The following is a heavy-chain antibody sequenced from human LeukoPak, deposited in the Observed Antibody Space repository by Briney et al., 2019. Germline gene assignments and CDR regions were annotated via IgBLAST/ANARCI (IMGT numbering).Heavy chain of an antibody. D-gene: IGHD6-19*01. V-gene: IGHV3-21*01. CDR2: ISSSSSYI. Sequence: GGSLRLSCAASGFTFSSYSMNWVRQAPGKGLEWVSSISSSSSYIYYADSVKGRFTISRDNAKNSLYLQMNSLRAEDTAVYYCARVSYSSGWYLAPAFDIWGQGTMVTVSS. J-gene: IGHJ3*02. CDR1: GFTFSSYS. CDR3: ARVSYSSGWYLAPAFDI.